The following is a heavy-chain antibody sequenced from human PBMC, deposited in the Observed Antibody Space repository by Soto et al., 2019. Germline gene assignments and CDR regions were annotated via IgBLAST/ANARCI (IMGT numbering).Heavy chain of an antibody. J-gene: IGHJ6*02. CDR2: IYYSGST. CDR3: AVKTHYYYGMDV. CDR1: GGSISSGDYY. V-gene: IGHV4-30-4*01. Sequence: SETLSLTCTVSGGSISSGDYYWSWIRQPPGKGLEWIGYIYYSGSTYYNPSLKSRVTISVDTSKNQFSLKLSSVAAADTAVYYCAVKTHYYYGMDVWGQGTTVTVSS.